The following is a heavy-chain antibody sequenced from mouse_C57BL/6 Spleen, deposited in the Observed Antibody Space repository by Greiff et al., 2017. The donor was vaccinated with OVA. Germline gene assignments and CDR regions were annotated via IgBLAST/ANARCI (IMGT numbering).Heavy chain of an antibody. CDR3: ARDSTGYLFDY. Sequence: EVQLQQSGPELVKPGASVKISCKASGYSFTSYYMNWVKQSPEKSLEWIGEINPSTGGTTYNQKFKAKATLTVDKSSSTAYMQLKSLTSEASAVYYCARDSTGYLFDYWGQGTTLTVSS. CDR1: GYSFTSYY. CDR2: INPSTGGT. J-gene: IGHJ2*01. V-gene: IGHV1-42*01. D-gene: IGHD3-2*02.